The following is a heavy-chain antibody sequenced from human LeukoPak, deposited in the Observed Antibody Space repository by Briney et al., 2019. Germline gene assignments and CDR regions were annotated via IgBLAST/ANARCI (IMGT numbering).Heavy chain of an antibody. D-gene: IGHD1-26*01. CDR2: ISGSGGST. V-gene: IGHV3-23*01. J-gene: IGHJ4*02. Sequence: GGSLRLSCAASGFTFSSYAMCWGRQAPGKGLEWVSAISGSGGSTYYADSVKGRFTISRDNSKNTLYLQMNSLRAEDAAVYYCAKVRSYAVIGYWGQGTLVTVSS. CDR3: AKVRSYAVIGY. CDR1: GFTFSSYA.